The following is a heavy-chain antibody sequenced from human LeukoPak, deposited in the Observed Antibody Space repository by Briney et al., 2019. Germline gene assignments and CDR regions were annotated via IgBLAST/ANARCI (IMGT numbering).Heavy chain of an antibody. V-gene: IGHV1-18*04. CDR2: ISAYNGNT. J-gene: IGHJ3*02. D-gene: IGHD1-1*01. CDR3: AARGGATGTTQGDAFDI. CDR1: GYTFTSYG. Sequence: GASVKVSCKASGYTFTSYGISWVRQAPGQGLEWMGWISAYNGNTNYAQKLQGRVTMTTDTSTSTAYMELRSPRSDDTAVYYCAARGGATGTTQGDAFDIWGQGTMVTVSS.